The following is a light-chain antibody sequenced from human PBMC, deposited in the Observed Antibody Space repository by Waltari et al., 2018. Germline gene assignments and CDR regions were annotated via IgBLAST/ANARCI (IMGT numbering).Light chain of an antibody. Sequence: SYELTQPPSVSVSPGQTASITCSGDKLGDKYACWYQQKPGQSPVLVNYQDSKRPSGLPGRFSGSKAGNTATLTISGTQAMDEADYYCQAWDSSTVVFGGGTKLSVL. CDR1: KLGDKY. CDR2: QDS. V-gene: IGLV3-1*01. J-gene: IGLJ2*01. CDR3: QAWDSSTVV.